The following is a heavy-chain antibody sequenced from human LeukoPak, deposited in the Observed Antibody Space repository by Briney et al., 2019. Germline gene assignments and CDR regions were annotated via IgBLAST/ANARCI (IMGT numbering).Heavy chain of an antibody. D-gene: IGHD4-17*01. CDR3: ARIDYGDYEAFDY. CDR2: INHSGST. J-gene: IGHJ4*02. V-gene: IGHV4-34*01. Sequence: SETLSLTCAVYGGSFSGYYWSWIRQPPGKGLEWIGEINHSGSTNYNPSLKSRITISVDTSKNQFSLKLSSVTAADTAVYYCARIDYGDYEAFDYWGQGTLVTVSS. CDR1: GGSFSGYY.